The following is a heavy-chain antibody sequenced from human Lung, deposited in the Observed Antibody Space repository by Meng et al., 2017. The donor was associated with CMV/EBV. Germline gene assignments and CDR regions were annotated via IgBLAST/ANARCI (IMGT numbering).Heavy chain of an antibody. D-gene: IGHD2/OR15-2a*01. V-gene: IGHV4-38-2*02. Sequence: SXTLSLXCTVSGYSISSGYYWGWIRQSPEKGMEWIGSIYHDGITYYNPSLKSRVTMSMDSPNDKFFLNLNSVTAADTALYFCARVHRIHNWFDPWGRGVLVTVSS. CDR2: IYHDGIT. J-gene: IGHJ5*02. CDR1: GYSISSGYY. CDR3: ARVHRIHNWFDP.